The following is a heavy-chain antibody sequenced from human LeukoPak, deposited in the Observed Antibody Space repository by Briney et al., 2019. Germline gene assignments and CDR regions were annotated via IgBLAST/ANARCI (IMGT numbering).Heavy chain of an antibody. CDR1: GFTFSSYA. J-gene: IGHJ4*02. Sequence: PGGSLRLSCAASGFTFSSYAMSWVRQAPGKGLEWVSAISASGGSTYYADSVKGRFTISRDNSKNKLYLQMNSLRAEDTAVYYCAKPMVRGVNFFDYWGQGTLVTVSS. CDR2: ISASGGST. CDR3: AKPMVRGVNFFDY. D-gene: IGHD3-10*01. V-gene: IGHV3-23*01.